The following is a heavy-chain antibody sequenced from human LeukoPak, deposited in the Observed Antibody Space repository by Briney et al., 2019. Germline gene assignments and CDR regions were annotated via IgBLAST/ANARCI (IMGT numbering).Heavy chain of an antibody. Sequence: PGGSLRLSCGASGFTFSSHGMHWVRQAPGRGLEWVAFIRNDGSDKYYADSVKGRFTISRDNAKNSLYLQMNSLRAEDTAVYYCARVPENTPNYFDSRGALDYWGQGTLVTVSS. CDR1: GFTFSSHG. J-gene: IGHJ4*02. V-gene: IGHV3-30*02. CDR3: ARVPENTPNYFDSRGALDY. D-gene: IGHD3-22*01. CDR2: IRNDGSDK.